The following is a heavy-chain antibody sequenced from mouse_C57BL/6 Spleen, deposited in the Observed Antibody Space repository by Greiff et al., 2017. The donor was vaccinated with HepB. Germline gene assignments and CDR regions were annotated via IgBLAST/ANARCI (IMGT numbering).Heavy chain of an antibody. CDR2: IWRGGST. CDR1: GFSLTSYG. CDR3: AKSGIYYGSSYAMDY. Sequence: QVQLKESGPGLVQPSQSLSITCTVSGFSLTSYGVHWVRQSPGKGLEWLGVIWRGGSTDYNAAFMSRLSITKDNSKSQVFFKMNSLQADDTAIYYCAKSGIYYGSSYAMDYWGQGTSVTVSS. V-gene: IGHV2-5*01. D-gene: IGHD1-1*01. J-gene: IGHJ4*01.